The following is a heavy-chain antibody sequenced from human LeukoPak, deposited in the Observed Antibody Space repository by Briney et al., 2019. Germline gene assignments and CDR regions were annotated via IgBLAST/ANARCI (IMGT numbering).Heavy chain of an antibody. CDR1: GLRFSDQY. J-gene: IGHJ3*02. CDR2: ISYDGSNK. CDR3: ARGGYSSSFDWWTGAFDI. Sequence: GGSLRLSCAASGLRFSDQYMIWIRQTPGKGLEWVAVISYDGSNKYYAESVKGRFTISRDNSKNTLYLQMNSLRAEDTAVYYCARGGYSSSFDWWTGAFDIWGQGTMVTVSS. D-gene: IGHD6-13*01. V-gene: IGHV3-30-3*01.